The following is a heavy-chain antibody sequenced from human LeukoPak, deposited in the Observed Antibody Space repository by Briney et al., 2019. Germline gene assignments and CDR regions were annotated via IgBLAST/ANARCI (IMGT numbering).Heavy chain of an antibody. V-gene: IGHV5-51*01. D-gene: IGHD5-18*01. CDR2: IYPGDSDT. CDR1: GYSFTSYW. CDR3: ARHMDAADYYYGMDV. Sequence: GGSLKISCKGSGYSFTSYWIRWVRQMPGKGLEWMGIIYPGDSDTRYSPSFQGQVTISADKSISTAYLQWSSLKASDTAMYYCARHMDAADYYYGMDVWGQGTTVTVSS. J-gene: IGHJ6*02.